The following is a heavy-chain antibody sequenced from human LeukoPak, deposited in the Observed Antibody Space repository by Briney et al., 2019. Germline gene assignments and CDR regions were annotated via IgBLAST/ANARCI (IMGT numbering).Heavy chain of an antibody. CDR1: GFTFSNYA. CDR3: ARGVYGFWTYYFDS. Sequence: PGGSLRLSCAASGFTFSNYAMTWVRQAPGKGLEWVAAISGRDGSTYYAESVTGRFTISRDNPKGTLFLQMNTLRAEDTAVYYCARGVYGFWTYYFDSWGQGTLVTVSS. D-gene: IGHD3-3*01. J-gene: IGHJ4*02. V-gene: IGHV3-23*01. CDR2: ISGRDGST.